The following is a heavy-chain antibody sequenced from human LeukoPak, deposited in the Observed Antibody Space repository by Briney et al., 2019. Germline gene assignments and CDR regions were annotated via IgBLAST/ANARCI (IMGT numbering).Heavy chain of an antibody. V-gene: IGHV4-59*02. CDR3: ARGAGWWDY. J-gene: IGHJ4*02. CDR2: ISYSGRI. Sequence: SETLSLTCTVSGGPVSSHYWSWIRQPPGEGLEWIGYISYSGRINYNPSLRSRVTLSLDTSKNQFSLTLTSVTAADTAVYYCARGAGWWDYWGQGTLVTVSS. D-gene: IGHD2-15*01. CDR1: GGPVSSHY.